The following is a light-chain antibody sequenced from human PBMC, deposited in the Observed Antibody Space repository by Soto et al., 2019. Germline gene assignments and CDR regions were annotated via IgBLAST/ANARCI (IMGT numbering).Light chain of an antibody. CDR3: QQYGSSPST. V-gene: IGKV3-20*01. CDR1: QSVSSSY. J-gene: IGKJ5*01. Sequence: EIVLTQSPVTLSLSPGERATLSCRASQSVSSSYLAWYQQKPGQAPRLLIYGASSRATGIPDRFSGSGSGTDFTLTIIRLEPEDFAVYYCQQYGSSPSTFGQGTHWRL. CDR2: GAS.